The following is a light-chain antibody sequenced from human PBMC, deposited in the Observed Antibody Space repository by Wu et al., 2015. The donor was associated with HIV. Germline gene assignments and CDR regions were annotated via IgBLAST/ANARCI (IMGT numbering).Light chain of an antibody. Sequence: VMTQSPAALSMSPGERATLSCRASQSVNSNLAWYQQKPGQTPRLLIYDASNRATGIPARFSGSGSGTDFTLTISSPEPEDFAVYYCQQRRYWPLYTFGQGTKLEIK. CDR1: QSVNSN. CDR2: DAS. CDR3: QQRRYWPLYT. J-gene: IGKJ2*01. V-gene: IGKV3-11*01.